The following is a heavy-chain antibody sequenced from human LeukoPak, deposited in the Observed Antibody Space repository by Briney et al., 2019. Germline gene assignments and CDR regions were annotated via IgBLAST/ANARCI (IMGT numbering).Heavy chain of an antibody. CDR1: GFTFSSYA. V-gene: IGHV3-30*04. D-gene: IGHD5-18*01. CDR2: ISSDGRHI. J-gene: IGHJ4*02. CDR3: AKDRLQIWLYVGIFDH. Sequence: GGSLRLSCAASGFTFSSYAMSWVRQAPGKGLEWMAVISSDGRHIDYPDSVKGRFTISRDISENTLYLQMNSLTDDDTAVYFCAKDRLQIWLYVGIFDHWGQGALVTVSS.